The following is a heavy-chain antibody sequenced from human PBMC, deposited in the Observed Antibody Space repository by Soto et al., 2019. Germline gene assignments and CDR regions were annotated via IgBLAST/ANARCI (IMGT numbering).Heavy chain of an antibody. V-gene: IGHV3-30-3*01. D-gene: IGHD6-13*01. CDR1: GFTFSSYA. CDR2: ISYDGSNK. Sequence: GGSLRLSCAASGFTFSSYAMHWVRQAPGKGLEWVAVISYDGSNKYYADSVKGRFTISRDNSKNTLYLQMNSLRAEDTAVYYCASSELYSDVDYWGQGTLVTVSS. CDR3: ASSELYSDVDY. J-gene: IGHJ4*02.